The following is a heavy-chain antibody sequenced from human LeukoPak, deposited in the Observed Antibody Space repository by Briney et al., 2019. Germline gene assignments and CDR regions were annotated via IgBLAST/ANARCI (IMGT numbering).Heavy chain of an antibody. Sequence: PSETLSLTCTVSGGSISSSSYYWGWIRQPPGKGLEWIGSIYYSGSTYYNPSLKSRVTISVDTSKNQFSLKLNSVTAADTAVYFCARKVGAPNWYFDLWGRGTLVTVSS. CDR1: GGSISSSSYY. CDR3: ARKVGAPNWYFDL. J-gene: IGHJ2*01. V-gene: IGHV4-39*07. CDR2: IYYSGST. D-gene: IGHD1-26*01.